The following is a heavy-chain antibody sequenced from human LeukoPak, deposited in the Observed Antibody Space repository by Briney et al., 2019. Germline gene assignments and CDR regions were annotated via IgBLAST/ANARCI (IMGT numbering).Heavy chain of an antibody. CDR1: GFTFSSYW. D-gene: IGHD4-23*01. V-gene: IGHV3-7*01. CDR3: SKEKSTVLTPGVDY. Sequence: PGGSLRLSCAASGFTFSSYWMSWVRQAPGKGLEWVANIKQDGSEKYYVDSVKGRFTISRDNAKNSLYLQMNSLRVEDTAVYYCSKEKSTVLTPGVDYWGQGTLVTVSS. J-gene: IGHJ4*02. CDR2: IKQDGSEK.